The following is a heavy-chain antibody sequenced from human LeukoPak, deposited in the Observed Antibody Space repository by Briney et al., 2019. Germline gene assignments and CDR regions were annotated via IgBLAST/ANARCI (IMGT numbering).Heavy chain of an antibody. CDR1: EFTFGSYW. J-gene: IGHJ3*01. Sequence: GGPLRLSCVASEFTFGSYWMTGVRQAPGKGLEWVANINQDGRKAHYVDSVKGRFTISRDNAKNFLYLQMNSLRAEDTAVYYCARDSSPYCGDDCYFDAFDLWGQGTMVTVSS. D-gene: IGHD2-21*02. V-gene: IGHV3-7*03. CDR2: INQDGRKA. CDR3: ARDSSPYCGDDCYFDAFDL.